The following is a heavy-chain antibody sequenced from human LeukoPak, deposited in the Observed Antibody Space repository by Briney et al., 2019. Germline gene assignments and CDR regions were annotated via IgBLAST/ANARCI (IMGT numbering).Heavy chain of an antibody. D-gene: IGHD3-3*01. V-gene: IGHV3-7*01. Sequence: AGSQTPSCALDTLSLTSISTSWDSQAPGKGLEWVADIKQDGSEKNYVDSVKGRFTISRDNAKNSMYLQMNSLRAEDTAVYYCARAIGIWCGYAYWGQGTLVTVSS. CDR2: IKQDGSEK. J-gene: IGHJ4*02. CDR3: ARAIGIWCGYAY. CDR1: TLSLTSIS.